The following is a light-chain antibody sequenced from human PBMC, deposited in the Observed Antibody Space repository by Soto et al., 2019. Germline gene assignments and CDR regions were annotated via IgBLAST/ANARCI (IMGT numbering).Light chain of an antibody. V-gene: IGKV3-20*01. CDR2: GAS. CDR3: QQSGSSPRT. Sequence: EIVLTQSPDTLSLSPGERATLSYRASQSVSSSYLAWYQQKPGQAPRVLIYGASTRATGIPDRFSGSGSGTDFNLTISRLEPEDFAVYYCQQSGSSPRTFGQGTKLEIK. CDR1: QSVSSSY. J-gene: IGKJ2*01.